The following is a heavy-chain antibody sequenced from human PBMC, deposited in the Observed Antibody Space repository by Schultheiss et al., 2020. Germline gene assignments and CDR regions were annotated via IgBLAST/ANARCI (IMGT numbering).Heavy chain of an antibody. J-gene: IGHJ5*02. CDR3: ARGAILGYCSSTSCYVDWFDP. D-gene: IGHD2-2*01. CDR2: IYYSGST. CDR1: GGSISSSSYY. V-gene: IGHV4-39*07. Sequence: SETLSLTCTVSGGSISSSSYYWGWIRQPPGKGLEWIGYIYYSGSTYYNPSLKSRVTISVDTSKNQFSLKLSSVTAADTAVYYCARGAILGYCSSTSCYVDWFDPWGQGTLVTVSS.